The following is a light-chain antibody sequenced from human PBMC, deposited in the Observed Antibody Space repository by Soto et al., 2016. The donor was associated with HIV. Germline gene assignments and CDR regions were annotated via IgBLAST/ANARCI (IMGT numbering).Light chain of an antibody. Sequence: SYELTQSPSVSVSSGQTAKITCSGDTLSNQYGYWYQQKPGQAPVLVIYKNNERPSGIPERFSGSRSGTEVTLIISGVQPEDEADYHCQSTHSGVTYPPYVLFGGGTKLTVL. V-gene: IGLV3-25*03. CDR2: KNN. CDR1: TLSNQY. J-gene: IGLJ2*01. CDR3: QSTHSGVTYPPYVL.